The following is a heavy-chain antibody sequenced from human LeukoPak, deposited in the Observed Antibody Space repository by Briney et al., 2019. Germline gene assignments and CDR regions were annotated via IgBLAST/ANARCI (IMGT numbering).Heavy chain of an antibody. D-gene: IGHD2-15*01. Sequence: PGGSLRLSCAASGFTFSSYAMGWVRQAPGKGLEWVSAIKGSRDITYYAAAEKDRFTISRDNSKNTLYLQMNSLRPEHTAVYYCAKSTYSGHPYYYGMDVWAQGTTVTVPS. V-gene: IGHV3-23*01. J-gene: IGHJ6*02. CDR2: IKGSRDIT. CDR1: GFTFSSYA. CDR3: AKSTYSGHPYYYGMDV.